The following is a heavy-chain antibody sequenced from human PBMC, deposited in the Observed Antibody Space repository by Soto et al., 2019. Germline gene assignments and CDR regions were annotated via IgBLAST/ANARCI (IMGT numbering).Heavy chain of an antibody. CDR3: ARDAPGWLQRGTFVY. CDR2: IKQDGSEK. CDR1: CFAIAGNC. V-gene: IGHV3-7*01. D-gene: IGHD5-12*01. J-gene: IGHJ4*02. Sequence: GGSLILSFAPHCFAIAGNCMGWVGQAPGKGLEWVANIKQDGSEKYYVDSVKGRFTISRDNAKNSLYLQMNSLRAEDTAVYYCARDAPGWLQRGTFVYWGQGT.